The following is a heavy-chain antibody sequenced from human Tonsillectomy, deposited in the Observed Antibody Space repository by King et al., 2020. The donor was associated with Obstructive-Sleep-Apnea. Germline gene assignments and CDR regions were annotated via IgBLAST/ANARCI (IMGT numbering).Heavy chain of an antibody. J-gene: IGHJ4*02. V-gene: IGHV3-30*02. CDR3: AKDWVLLWFGCQRYFDY. Sequence: VQLVESGGGVVQPGGSLRLSCAASGFTFSSYGMHWVRQAPGKGLEGVAFIRYDGSNKYYADSVKGRFTISRDNSKNTLYLQMNSMRAEDTAWYYCAKDWVLLWFGCQRYFDYWGQGTLVTVSS. CDR1: GFTFSSYG. CDR2: IRYDGSNK. D-gene: IGHD3-10*01.